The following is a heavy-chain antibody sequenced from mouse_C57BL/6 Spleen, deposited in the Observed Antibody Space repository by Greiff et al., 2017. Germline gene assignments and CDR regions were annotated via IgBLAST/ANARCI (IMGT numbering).Heavy chain of an antibody. V-gene: IGHV14-3*01. Sequence: EVQGVESVAELVRPGASVKLSCTASGFNIKNTYMHWVKQRPEQGLEWIGRIDPANGNTKYAPKFQGKATITADTSSNTAYLQLSSLTSEDTAIYYCASFDGYLAWFAYWGQGTLVTVSA. CDR1: GFNIKNTY. D-gene: IGHD2-3*01. J-gene: IGHJ3*01. CDR3: ASFDGYLAWFAY. CDR2: IDPANGNT.